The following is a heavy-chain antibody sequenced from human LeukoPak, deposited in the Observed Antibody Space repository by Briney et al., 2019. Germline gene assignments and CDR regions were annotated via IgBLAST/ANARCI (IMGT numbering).Heavy chain of an antibody. Sequence: KPSETLSLTCTVSGYSISSGYYWGWIRQPPGKGLEWIGSIYHSGSTYYNPSLKSRVTISVDTSKNQFSLKLSSVTAADTAVYYCARELLYSSALGYYYYMDVWGKGTTVTVSS. V-gene: IGHV4-38-2*02. J-gene: IGHJ6*03. CDR3: ARELLYSSALGYYYYMDV. CDR1: GYSISSGYY. CDR2: IYHSGST. D-gene: IGHD6-25*01.